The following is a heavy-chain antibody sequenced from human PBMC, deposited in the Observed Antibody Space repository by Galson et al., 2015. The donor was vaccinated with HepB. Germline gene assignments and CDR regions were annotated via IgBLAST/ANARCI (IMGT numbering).Heavy chain of an antibody. CDR1: GFSLSTSGVG. Sequence: PALVKPTQTLTLTCTFSGFSLSTSGVGVGWIRQPPGKALEWLALIYWDDDKRYSPSLKSRLTITKDTSKNQVVLTMTNMGPVDTATYYCAHRREGSSLHYYYYGMDVWGQGTTVTVSS. V-gene: IGHV2-5*02. CDR3: AHRREGSSLHYYYYGMDV. J-gene: IGHJ6*02. CDR2: IYWDDDK. D-gene: IGHD6-19*01.